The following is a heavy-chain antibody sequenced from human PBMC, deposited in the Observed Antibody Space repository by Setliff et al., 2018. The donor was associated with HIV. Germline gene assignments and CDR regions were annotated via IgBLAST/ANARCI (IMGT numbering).Heavy chain of an antibody. D-gene: IGHD3-10*01. V-gene: IGHV3-30*01. CDR3: ARDRDCSGYIHWFGELKGYYMDV. CDR1: GFTFSSYA. CDR2: ISFDGSNK. J-gene: IGHJ6*03. Sequence: GGSLRLSCAASGFTFSSYAMHWVRQAPGKGLEWVAVISFDGSNKYYADSVTGRFTISRDNSKNTLYLQMNRLKTEDTAVYYCARDRDCSGYIHWFGELKGYYMDVWGKGTTVTSP.